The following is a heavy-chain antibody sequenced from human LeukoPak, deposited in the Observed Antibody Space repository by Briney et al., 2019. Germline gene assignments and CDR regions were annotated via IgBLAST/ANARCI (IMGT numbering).Heavy chain of an antibody. D-gene: IGHD3-16*02. Sequence: SQTLSLTCTVSGGSISSGGYYWSWIRQPPGKGLEWIGEINHSGSTNYNPSLKSRVTISVDTSKNQFSLKLSSVIAADTAVYYCARGLQLMITFGGVIPPPNWGQGTLVTVSS. V-gene: IGHV4-30-2*01. CDR1: GGSISSGGYY. CDR2: INHSGST. J-gene: IGHJ4*02. CDR3: ARGLQLMITFGGVIPPPN.